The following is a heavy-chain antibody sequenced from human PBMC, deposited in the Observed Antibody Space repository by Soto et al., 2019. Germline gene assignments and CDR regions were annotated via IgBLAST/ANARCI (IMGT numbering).Heavy chain of an antibody. CDR1: GFSLTSGPAG. D-gene: IGHD2-21*02. J-gene: IGHJ5*02. CDR2: IYWDGER. V-gene: IGHV2-5*02. Sequence: QITLKESGPSLLKPTQTLTLTCTFSGFSLTSGPAGVGWIRQPPGKALEWLALIYWDGERRYSPSLKSRLTITKDTSKDQVVLTMTNMDPVDIGTYYCAHTRGGGNSACFDAWGQGTLVTVSS. CDR3: AHTRGGGNSACFDA.